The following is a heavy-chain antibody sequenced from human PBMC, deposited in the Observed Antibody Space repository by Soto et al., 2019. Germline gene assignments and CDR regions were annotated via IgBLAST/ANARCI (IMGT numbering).Heavy chain of an antibody. CDR2: IYYSGST. V-gene: IGHV4-31*03. CDR3: ASRSGWSRIEYFQH. CDR1: GGSISSGGYY. D-gene: IGHD6-19*01. J-gene: IGHJ1*01. Sequence: SETLSLTCTVSGGSISSGGYYWSWIRQHPGKGLEWIGYIYYSGSTYYNPSLKSRVTISVDTSKNQFSLKLSSVTAADTAVYYCASRSGWSRIEYFQHWGQGTLVTVSS.